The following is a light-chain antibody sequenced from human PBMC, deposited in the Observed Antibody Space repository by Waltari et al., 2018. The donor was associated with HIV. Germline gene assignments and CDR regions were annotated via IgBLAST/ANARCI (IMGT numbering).Light chain of an antibody. CDR2: END. V-gene: IGLV1-51*02. CDR3: GAWDTYLQTLV. J-gene: IGLJ3*02. Sequence: QSLLTQPPSVSAAPGQKVPIPCSASRSNLGVESVSLFLQLPGAAPKPLIYENDKRPAGIPDRFSGSKSGTSATLAITGLQTGDEAVYYCGAWDTYLQTLVFGGGTKLAVL. CDR1: RSNLGVES.